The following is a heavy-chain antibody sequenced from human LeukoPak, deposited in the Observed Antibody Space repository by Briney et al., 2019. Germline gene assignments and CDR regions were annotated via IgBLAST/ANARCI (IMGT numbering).Heavy chain of an antibody. CDR3: ARGDSSSSNWFDP. CDR1: GGSISSYY. CDR2: IYYSGST. Sequence: PSETLPLTCTVSGGSISSYYWSWIRQPPGRGLEWIGYIYYSGSTNYNPSLKSRVTISVDTSKNQFSLKLSSVTAADTAVYYCARGDSSSSNWFDPWGQGTLVTVSS. D-gene: IGHD3-22*01. J-gene: IGHJ5*02. V-gene: IGHV4-59*01.